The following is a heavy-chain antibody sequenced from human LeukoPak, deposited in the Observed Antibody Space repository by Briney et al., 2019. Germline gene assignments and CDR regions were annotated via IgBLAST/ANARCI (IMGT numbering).Heavy chain of an antibody. J-gene: IGHJ4*02. CDR3: ARDPRNYDILTGSPYDYFDY. CDR2: IKPNSGGT. Sequence: ASVKVSCKPSRYTFTGYYMLWVRQAPGQGREWMGWIKPNSGGTNYAQKFQGRVTMTRDTSISTAYMELSRLRSDDTAVYYCARDPRNYDILTGSPYDYFDYWGQGTLVTVSS. V-gene: IGHV1-2*02. CDR1: RYTFTGYY. D-gene: IGHD3-9*01.